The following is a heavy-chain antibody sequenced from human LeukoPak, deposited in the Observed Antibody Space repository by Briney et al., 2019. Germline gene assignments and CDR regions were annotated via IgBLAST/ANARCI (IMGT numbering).Heavy chain of an antibody. J-gene: IGHJ4*02. D-gene: IGHD3-9*01. CDR3: AKNYDILTGYYPNLDY. CDR1: GFTVSSNY. V-gene: IGHV3-53*01. CDR2: IYSGGST. Sequence: GGSLRLSSAASGFTVSSNYMSWVRQAPGKGLEWVSVIYSGGSTYYADSVKGRFTISRHNSKNTLYLQMNSLRAEDTAVYYCAKNYDILTGYYPNLDYWGQGTLVTVSS.